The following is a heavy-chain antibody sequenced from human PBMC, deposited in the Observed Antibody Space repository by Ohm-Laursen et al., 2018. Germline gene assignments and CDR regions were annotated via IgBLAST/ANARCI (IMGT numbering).Heavy chain of an antibody. CDR1: GFTFSDHW. D-gene: IGHD6-13*01. Sequence: SLRLSCTASGFTFSDHWMTWVRQAPGKGLEWVANIKQDGSQKYYLDSVKGRFTISRDNAKNSLYLQMNSLRAEDTVVYYCAGDRNSNTWSYYWGQGTLVTVS. V-gene: IGHV3-7*01. CDR3: AGDRNSNTWSYY. CDR2: IKQDGSQK. J-gene: IGHJ4*02.